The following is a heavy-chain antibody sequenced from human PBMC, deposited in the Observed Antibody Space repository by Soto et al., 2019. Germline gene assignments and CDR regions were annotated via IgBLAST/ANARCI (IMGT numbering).Heavy chain of an antibody. J-gene: IGHJ6*02. Sequence: SETLSLTCTVSGASVSGGYWSWIRQPPGKGLEWIGFMYFGGSFNYNPSLTSRVTLSVETSKNQFSLKLSSVTAADTAVYYCAREGIRLYYYYGMDVWGQGTTVTVSS. CDR3: AREGIRLYYYYGMDV. V-gene: IGHV4-59*02. CDR1: GASVSGGY. CDR2: MYFGGSF.